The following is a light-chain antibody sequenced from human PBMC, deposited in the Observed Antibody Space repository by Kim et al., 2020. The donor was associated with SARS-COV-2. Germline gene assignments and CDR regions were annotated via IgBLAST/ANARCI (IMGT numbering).Light chain of an antibody. V-gene: IGKV2-28*01. Sequence: DIAMTQSPLSLPVTPGEPASISFRSSQSLLHSNGYNYLDWYLQKPGQSPQLLIYLGSNRASGVPDRFSGSGSGTDFTLKISRVEAEDVGVYYCMQALQTPYTFGQGTKLEI. CDR2: LGS. J-gene: IGKJ2*01. CDR1: QSLLHSNGYNY. CDR3: MQALQTPYT.